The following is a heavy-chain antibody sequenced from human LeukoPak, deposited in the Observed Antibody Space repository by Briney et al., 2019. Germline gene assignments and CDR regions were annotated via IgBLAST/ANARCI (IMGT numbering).Heavy chain of an antibody. CDR1: GYTFTSYY. D-gene: IGHD5-24*01. Sequence: GASVKVSCKASGYTFTSYYIHWVRQAPGQGLEWMGLINPSGGSTNYAQKFQGRVTMTRDTFTSTVYMELSSLRSEDTAVYYCARELEEGDGYNFGFDPWGQGTLVTVSS. CDR3: ARELEEGDGYNFGFDP. V-gene: IGHV1-46*01. J-gene: IGHJ5*02. CDR2: INPSGGST.